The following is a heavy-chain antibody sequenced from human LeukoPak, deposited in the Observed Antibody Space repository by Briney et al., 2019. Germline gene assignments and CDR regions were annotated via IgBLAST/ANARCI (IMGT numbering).Heavy chain of an antibody. Sequence: GGSLRLSCAASGFTFSSAGMHWGREAPGKGLEWGAAISYEGSNKYYADSVKGRFTISRDNSRNTLYLQMNSLRAQDTRVYYCAKENTMVRGVIITYFDYWGQGTLVTVSS. D-gene: IGHD3-10*01. V-gene: IGHV3-30*18. CDR2: ISYEGSNK. CDR3: AKENTMVRGVIITYFDY. CDR1: GFTFSSAG. J-gene: IGHJ4*02.